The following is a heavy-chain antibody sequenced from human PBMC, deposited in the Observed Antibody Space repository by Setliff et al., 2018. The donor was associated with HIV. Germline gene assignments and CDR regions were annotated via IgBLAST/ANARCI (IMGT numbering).Heavy chain of an antibody. CDR1: GGSLSSGLQY. CDR3: ARRGSSWYSHWFDL. D-gene: IGHD6-13*01. Sequence: SETLSLTCNVSGGSLSSGLQYWGWVRPSPGKGLEWIGTISYSGHPSYNPSLKSRVTISVDTSKSQFSLNLNSMTAADTAIYYCARRGSSWYSHWFDLWGKG. CDR2: ISYSGHP. V-gene: IGHV4-39*01. J-gene: IGHJ5*02.